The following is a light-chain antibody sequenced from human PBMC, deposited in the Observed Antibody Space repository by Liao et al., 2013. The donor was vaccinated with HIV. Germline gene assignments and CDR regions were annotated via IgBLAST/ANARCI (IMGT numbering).Light chain of an antibody. CDR2: QDS. J-gene: IGLJ1*01. V-gene: IGLV3-1*01. CDR3: QAWDKGTGV. Sequence: SYELTQPPSVSVSPGQTASITCSAEKLGDKYASWYQQKPGQSPVLVIYQDSLRPSGIPERFSGSSSGTTVTLTISGAQVEDEADYYCQAWDKGTGVFGPGTAVTVL. CDR1: KLGDKY.